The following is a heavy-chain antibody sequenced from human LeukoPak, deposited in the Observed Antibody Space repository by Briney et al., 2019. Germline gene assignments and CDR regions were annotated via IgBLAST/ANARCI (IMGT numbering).Heavy chain of an antibody. D-gene: IGHD6-13*01. CDR2: IWYDGSNK. CDR3: ARVFWGSSWFSEPSDY. J-gene: IGHJ4*02. V-gene: IGHV3-33*01. Sequence: GGSLRLSCAASGFTFSSYGMHWVRQAPGKGLEWVAVIWYDGSNKYYADSVKGRFTISRDNSKNTLYLQMNSLRAEDTAVYYCARVFWGSSWFSEPSDYWGQGTLVTVSS. CDR1: GFTFSSYG.